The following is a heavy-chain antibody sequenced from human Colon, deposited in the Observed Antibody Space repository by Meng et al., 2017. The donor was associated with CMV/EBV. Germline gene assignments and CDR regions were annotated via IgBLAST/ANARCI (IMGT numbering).Heavy chain of an antibody. Sequence: ETLSLTCNVCGASLSSNIYYWSWIRQPPGKGLEWIAYIDNSGTTKYNPYLKSRVTISVDSSKNQFSLKVSSVTAADTAMYYCARDGRCSRGGGSCLDYWGQGTLVTVSS. CDR1: GASLSSNIYY. D-gene: IGHD2-15*01. J-gene: IGHJ4*02. V-gene: IGHV4-61*01. CDR3: ARDGRCSRGGGSCLDY. CDR2: IDNSGTT.